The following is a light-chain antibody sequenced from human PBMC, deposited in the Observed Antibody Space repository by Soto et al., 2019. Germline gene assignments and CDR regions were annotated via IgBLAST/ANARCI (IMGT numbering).Light chain of an antibody. J-gene: IGKJ3*01. Sequence: EIVLTQSPGTLSLSPGERATLSCRARQSISGTYLAWYQKKPGQAPRLLLYGASSRATGIPDRFSGSGYGTDFTLTISRLEPEDCAVYYCQQYGSSSFAFGPGTKVEIK. V-gene: IGKV3-20*01. CDR3: QQYGSSSFA. CDR2: GAS. CDR1: QSISGTY.